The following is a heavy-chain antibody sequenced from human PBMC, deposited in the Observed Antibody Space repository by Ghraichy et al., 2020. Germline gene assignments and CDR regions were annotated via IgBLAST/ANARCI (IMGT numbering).Heavy chain of an antibody. CDR2: SSGSGDLT. CDR3: AKEPNYYDSRGYYPRFDY. V-gene: IGHV3-23*01. J-gene: IGHJ4*02. Sequence: GESLNISCAASGFTFSSYAMSWVRQAPGKGLEWVSTSSGSGDLTNYADSVKGRFTISRDNSKNTLYLQMNSLRAEDTAVYYCAKEPNYYDSRGYYPRFDYWGQGTLVTVSS. D-gene: IGHD3-22*01. CDR1: GFTFSSYA.